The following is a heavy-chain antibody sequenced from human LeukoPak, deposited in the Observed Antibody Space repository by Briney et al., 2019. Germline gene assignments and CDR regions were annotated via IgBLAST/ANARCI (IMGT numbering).Heavy chain of an antibody. J-gene: IGHJ2*01. V-gene: IGHV4-31*03. CDR2: IYYSGST. D-gene: IGHD3-22*01. Sequence: SETLSLTCTVSGGSISSGGYYWSWIRQHPGKGLEWIGYIYYSGSTYYNPSLKSRVTISVDTSKNQFSLKLSSVTAADTAVYYCARDRRDSRGSPYFDLWGRGTLVTVSS. CDR3: ARDRRDSRGSPYFDL. CDR1: GGSISSGGYY.